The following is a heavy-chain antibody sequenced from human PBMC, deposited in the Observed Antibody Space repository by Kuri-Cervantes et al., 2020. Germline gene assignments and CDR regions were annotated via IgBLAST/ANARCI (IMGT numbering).Heavy chain of an antibody. V-gene: IGHV1-3*01. Sequence: ASVKVSCKASGYTFTSYAMHWVRQAPGQRLEWMGWINAGNGNTKYSQKFQGRVTITRDTSASTAYMELSSLRSEDTAVYYCAREGSGGPDYWYFDLWGRGTLVTVSS. CDR3: AREGSGGPDYWYFDL. CDR1: GYTFTSYA. D-gene: IGHD1-26*01. CDR2: INAGNGNT. J-gene: IGHJ2*01.